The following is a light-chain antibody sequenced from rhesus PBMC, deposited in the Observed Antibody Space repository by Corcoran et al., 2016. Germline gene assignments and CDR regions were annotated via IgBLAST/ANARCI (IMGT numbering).Light chain of an antibody. CDR3: CSYTTSSTFI. J-gene: IGLJ1*01. Sequence: QSAPTQPPSVSGSPGQSVTISCTGTDSDIGDQNYVSWYQQHPGKAPKLILFGVSHRPSGVSDRFSGFKSDNTASLTSSGLQAEDEADYYCCSYTTSSTFIFGPGTRLTVV. CDR2: GVS. CDR1: DSDIGDQNY. V-gene: IGLV2S7*01.